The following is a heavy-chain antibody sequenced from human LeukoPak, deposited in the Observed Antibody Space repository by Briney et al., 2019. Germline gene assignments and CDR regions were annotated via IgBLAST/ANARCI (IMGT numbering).Heavy chain of an antibody. D-gene: IGHD3-10*01. CDR2: IPYDGSNK. CDR3: AKDRTIYGSGSYLDY. J-gene: IGHJ4*02. CDR1: GFTFSSYG. Sequence: GGSLRLSCAASGFTFSSYGMHWVRQAPGKGLEWVAVIPYDGSNKYYADSVKGRFTISRDNSKNTLYLQMNSLRAEDTAVYYCAKDRTIYGSGSYLDYWGQGTLVTVSS. V-gene: IGHV3-30*18.